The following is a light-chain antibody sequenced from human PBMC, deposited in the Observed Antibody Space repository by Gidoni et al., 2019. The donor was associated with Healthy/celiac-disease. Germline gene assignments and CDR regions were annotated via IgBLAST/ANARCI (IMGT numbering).Light chain of an antibody. J-gene: IGLJ2*01. Sequence: QSALTQTPSASGSHGQSVTISLPGTISDVGGYNYVSWYQQHPGKAPKLMIYEFSKRPSWVPDRFSGSKSGNTASLTVSWLQAEDEADYYCSSYAGSNNFDVVFGGGTKLTVL. CDR2: EFS. V-gene: IGLV2-8*01. CDR3: SSYAGSNNFDVV. CDR1: ISDVGGYNY.